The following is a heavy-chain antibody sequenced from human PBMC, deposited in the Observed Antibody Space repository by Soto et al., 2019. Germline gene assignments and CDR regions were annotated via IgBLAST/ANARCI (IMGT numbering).Heavy chain of an antibody. CDR3: ARGTTWQGRDWFDP. CDR1: GDSVSNSGYY. CDR2: VSFSGSS. Sequence: QLLLQESGPGLVKPSETLSLTCTVSGDSVSNSGYYWGWIRQSPGKRLEWIGSVSFSGSSYYNPSLRSRVTFSVDTSKTLISLKLRSVTAADTAVYYCARGTTWQGRDWFDPWGQGTLVTVSS. V-gene: IGHV4-39*01. J-gene: IGHJ5*02.